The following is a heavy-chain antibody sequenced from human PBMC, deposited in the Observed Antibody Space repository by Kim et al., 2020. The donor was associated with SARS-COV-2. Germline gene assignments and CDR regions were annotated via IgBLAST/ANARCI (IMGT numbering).Heavy chain of an antibody. D-gene: IGHD5-12*01. CDR2: IDWDDDK. Sequence: SGPTLVNPTQTLTLTCTFSGFSLSTSGMCVSWIRQPPGKALEWLALIDWDDDKYYSTSLKTRLTISKDTSKNQVVLTMTNMDPVDTATYYCARILYSGKQGGGSYYFDYWGQGTLVTVSS. J-gene: IGHJ4*02. CDR3: ARILYSGKQGGGSYYFDY. CDR1: GFSLSTSGMC. V-gene: IGHV2-70*01.